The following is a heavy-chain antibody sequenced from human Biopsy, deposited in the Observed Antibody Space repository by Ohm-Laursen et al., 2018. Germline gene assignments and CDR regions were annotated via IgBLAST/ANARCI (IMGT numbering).Heavy chain of an antibody. Sequence: GTLSLTCTVSGDSISTYYWSWIRQPPGKGLQWIGYIYYTGNTDYKPSLQSRVTISVDTSKNHFSLRLRSMTPADTAMYYCARDRGYYSDRTVPGYFDLWGRGTLVPVSS. CDR2: IYYTGNT. V-gene: IGHV4-59*01. D-gene: IGHD3-22*01. CDR1: GDSISTYY. CDR3: ARDRGYYSDRTVPGYFDL. J-gene: IGHJ2*01.